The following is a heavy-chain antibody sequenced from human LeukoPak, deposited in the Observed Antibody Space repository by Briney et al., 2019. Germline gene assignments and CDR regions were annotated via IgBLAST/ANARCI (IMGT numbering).Heavy chain of an antibody. CDR3: ARFPPSGSLGVTDAFDI. CDR2: MYYIGTT. CDR1: GGTINNYY. Sequence: PSETLSLTCTVSGGTINNYYWTWIRQPPGKRWEWIGYMYYIGTTNYNPSFNSRVTMSVDTSKTQLSLQLTSVTLADTAVYYCARFPPSGSLGVTDAFDIWGQGTMVTVSS. J-gene: IGHJ3*02. V-gene: IGHV4-59*01. D-gene: IGHD3-3*01.